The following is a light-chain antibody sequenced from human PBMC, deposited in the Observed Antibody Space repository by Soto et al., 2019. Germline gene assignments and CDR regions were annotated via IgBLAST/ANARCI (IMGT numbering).Light chain of an antibody. V-gene: IGKV1-39*01. CDR3: QQSYSTPLT. Sequence: GDRVTITCLASQSISSYLNWYQQKPGKAPKLLIYAASSLQSGVPSRFSGSGSGTDFTLTISSLQPEDFATYYCQQSYSTPLTFGGGTKVHIK. CDR2: AAS. J-gene: IGKJ4*01. CDR1: QSISSY.